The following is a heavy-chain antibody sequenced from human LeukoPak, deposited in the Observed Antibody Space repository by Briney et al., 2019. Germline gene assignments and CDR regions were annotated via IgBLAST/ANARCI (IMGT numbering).Heavy chain of an antibody. CDR2: IIPIFGTA. Sequence: ASVNVSCKASGGTFSSYAISWVQQAPGQGLEWMGRIIPIFGTANYAQRFQGRVTITTDESTSTAYMELSSLRSEDTAVYYCARFGVVIGYDYWGQGTLVTVSS. J-gene: IGHJ4*02. V-gene: IGHV1-69*05. CDR3: ARFGVVIGYDY. D-gene: IGHD3-3*01. CDR1: GGTFSSYA.